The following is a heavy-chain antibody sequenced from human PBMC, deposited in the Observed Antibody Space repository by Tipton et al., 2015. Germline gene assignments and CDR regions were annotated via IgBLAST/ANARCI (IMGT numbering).Heavy chain of an antibody. J-gene: IGHJ4*02. CDR1: GYSISSGYY. V-gene: IGHV4-38-2*01. D-gene: IGHD4-17*01. CDR3: ARSRYTVTPDS. Sequence: TLSLTCAVSGYSISSGYYWGWIRQPPGKGLEWVGSFFHSGNTFHNPSLRSRVIISVDTSKNQFSLTVTSVTAADTAVYYCARSRYTVTPDSWGQGILVTVSS. CDR2: FFHSGNT.